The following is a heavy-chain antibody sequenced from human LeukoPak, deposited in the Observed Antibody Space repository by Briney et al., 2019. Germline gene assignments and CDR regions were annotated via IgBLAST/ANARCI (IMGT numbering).Heavy chain of an antibody. CDR1: GFTFTTYW. V-gene: IGHV3-7*01. J-gene: IGHJ4*02. CDR2: IKQDGTEK. CDR3: ARDYYDSSGLDY. Sequence: GESLRLSCAASGFTFTTYWMSWVRQAPGKGLEWVANIKQDGTEKYYVDSVKGRFTISRDNAKKSVYLEMNSLRAEDTAVYYCARDYYDSSGLDYWGQGTLVTVSS. D-gene: IGHD3-22*01.